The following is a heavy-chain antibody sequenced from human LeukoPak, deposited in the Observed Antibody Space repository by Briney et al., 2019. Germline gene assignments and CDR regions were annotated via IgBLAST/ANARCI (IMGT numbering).Heavy chain of an antibody. Sequence: GGSLRLSCAASGFPFSSYGMHWVRQAPGKGLEWVAFIRYDGSNKYYADSVKGRFTISRDNSKNTLYLQVNSLRAEDTAVYYCAKDRDYDFGSGYPFSGFDPWGQGTLVTVSS. CDR1: GFPFSSYG. J-gene: IGHJ5*02. V-gene: IGHV3-30*02. D-gene: IGHD3-3*01. CDR3: AKDRDYDFGSGYPFSGFDP. CDR2: IRYDGSNK.